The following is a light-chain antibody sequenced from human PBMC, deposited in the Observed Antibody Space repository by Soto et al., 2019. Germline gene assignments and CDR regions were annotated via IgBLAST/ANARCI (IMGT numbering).Light chain of an antibody. J-gene: IGLJ1*01. CDR2: EVS. CDR3: SSYTSSSNLYV. Sequence: QSALTQPASVSGSPGQSITISCTGTSNDVGGYNYVSWYQQHPGKAPKLMIYEVSNRPSGVSNRFSGSKSGNTASLTISGLQSEDEADYYCSSYTSSSNLYVFGTGTKLTVL. V-gene: IGLV2-14*01. CDR1: SNDVGGYNY.